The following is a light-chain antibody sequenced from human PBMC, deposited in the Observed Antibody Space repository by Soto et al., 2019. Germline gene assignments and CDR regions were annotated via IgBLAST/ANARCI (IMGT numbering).Light chain of an antibody. J-gene: IGKJ4*01. V-gene: IGKV1-6*01. Sequence: AIQMTQSPSSLSASVGDRVTITCRASQDIGNDIGWYQQKPGKAPKVLISAVSSLQRGVPSRFSGSGSGTDFTLTIISLQPEDFATYYCLQDYNYPLTFGGGTKVEI. CDR1: QDIGND. CDR3: LQDYNYPLT. CDR2: AVS.